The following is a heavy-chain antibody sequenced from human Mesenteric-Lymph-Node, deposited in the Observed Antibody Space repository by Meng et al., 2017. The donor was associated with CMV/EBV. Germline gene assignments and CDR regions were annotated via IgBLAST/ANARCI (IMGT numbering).Heavy chain of an antibody. CDR3: ARGRLPAAGNDFDY. V-gene: IGHV3-21*01. D-gene: IGHD6-13*01. Sequence: SGFTFSSYSMNWVRQAPGKGLEWVSSISSSSGYIYYADSVKGRFTISRDDAKNSLYLQMNSLRAEDTAVYYCARGRLPAAGNDFDYWGQGTLVTVSS. J-gene: IGHJ4*02. CDR1: GFTFSSYS. CDR2: ISSSSGYI.